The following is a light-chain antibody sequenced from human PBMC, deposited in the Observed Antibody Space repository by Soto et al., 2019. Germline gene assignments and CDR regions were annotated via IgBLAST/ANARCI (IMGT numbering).Light chain of an antibody. J-gene: IGKJ4*01. CDR2: AAS. V-gene: IGKV1-17*01. CDR3: LQQSSYPPLT. Sequence: DIQVTQSPSSLSASVEDRVTITCRASQGMRNDLGWYQQKPGKAPKRLIYAASSLQSGVPSRFSGSGSGTEFTLTVSSMQPETFATYDCLQQSSYPPLTFGGGTKVEIK. CDR1: QGMRND.